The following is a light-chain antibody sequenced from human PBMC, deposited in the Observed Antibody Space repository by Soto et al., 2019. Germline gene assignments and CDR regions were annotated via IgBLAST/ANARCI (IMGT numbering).Light chain of an antibody. CDR1: QSLITRY. J-gene: IGKJ5*01. Sequence: EIVLTQSPGTLSLFPGERATLSCRASQSLITRYLAWYQQKPGQAPRLLIYGASSRATGIQDKFSDSGSGTDFTLTRRRLEPEDLAVYSCQQYGTSHTVGQGTRLEI. CDR2: GAS. CDR3: QQYGTSHT. V-gene: IGKV3-20*01.